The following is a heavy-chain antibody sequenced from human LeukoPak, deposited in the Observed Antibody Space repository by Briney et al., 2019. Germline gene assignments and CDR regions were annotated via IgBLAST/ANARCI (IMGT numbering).Heavy chain of an antibody. CDR3: AKSAVAGTVLYFDY. D-gene: IGHD6-19*01. J-gene: IGHJ4*02. V-gene: IGHV3-30*02. CDR1: GFTFSSYG. CDR2: IRYDGSNK. Sequence: TGGSLRLSCAASGFTFSSYGMHWVRQAPGKGLEWVAFIRYDGSNKYYADSVKGRFTISRDNSKNTLYLQMNSLRAEDTAVYYCAKSAVAGTVLYFDYWGQGTLVTVSS.